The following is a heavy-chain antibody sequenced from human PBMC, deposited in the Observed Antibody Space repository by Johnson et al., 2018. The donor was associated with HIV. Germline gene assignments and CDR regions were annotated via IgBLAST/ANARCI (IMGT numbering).Heavy chain of an antibody. Sequence: QVQLVESGGGVVQPGRSLRLSCAASGFTFSSYAMHWVRQAPGKGLEWVAVISYDGSNKYYADSVKGRFTISRDNSKNTPYLQMNSLRAEDTAVYYCARGANFWSANDAFDIWGQGTMVTVSS. D-gene: IGHD3-3*01. CDR3: ARGANFWSANDAFDI. V-gene: IGHV3-30-3*01. J-gene: IGHJ3*02. CDR2: ISYDGSNK. CDR1: GFTFSSYA.